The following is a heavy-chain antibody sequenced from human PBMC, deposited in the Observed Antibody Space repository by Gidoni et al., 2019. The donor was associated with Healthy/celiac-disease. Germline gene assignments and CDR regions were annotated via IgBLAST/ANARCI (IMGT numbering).Heavy chain of an antibody. CDR3: AKEFEQWLVGYYFDY. Sequence: EVQLVESGGVVVQPWGSLRLPGEASGSTFVDYAIHWVRQAPGKGLEWVSLISWDGGSTYYADAGKGRFTISRDNSKNSLYLQMNSLRAEDTALYYCAKEFEQWLVGYYFDYWGQGTLVTVSS. V-gene: IGHV3-43D*03. CDR2: ISWDGGST. CDR1: GSTFVDYA. J-gene: IGHJ4*02. D-gene: IGHD6-19*01.